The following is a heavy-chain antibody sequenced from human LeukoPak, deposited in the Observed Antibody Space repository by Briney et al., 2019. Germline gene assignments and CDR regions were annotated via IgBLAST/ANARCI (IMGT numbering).Heavy chain of an antibody. CDR2: MYYSGST. D-gene: IGHD2-21*01. CDR1: GFTFSSYA. CDR3: ARRSIARGKVDVIVFDY. V-gene: IGHV4-38-2*01. J-gene: IGHJ4*02. Sequence: PGGSLRLSCAASGFTFSSYAMSWVRQPPGKGLEWIGSMYYSGSTYYNPSLKSRVTMSVDTSKNQFSLKVRSVTAAGTSVYYCARRSIARGKVDVIVFDYWGQGALVTVSS.